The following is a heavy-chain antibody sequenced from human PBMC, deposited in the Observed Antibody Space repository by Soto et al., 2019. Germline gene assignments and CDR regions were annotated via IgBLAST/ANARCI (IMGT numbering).Heavy chain of an antibody. CDR2: LNHSGST. V-gene: IGHV4-34*01. D-gene: IGHD6-13*01. CDR3: ARGRGSSWYPRWFDY. CDR1: GGSFSGYY. Sequence: SETLSLTCAVYGGSFSGYYWSWIRQPPGKGLEWIGELNHSGSTNYNPSLKSRVTISVDTSKNQFSLKLSSVTAADTAVYYCARGRGSSWYPRWFDYWGQGTLVTVSS. J-gene: IGHJ4*02.